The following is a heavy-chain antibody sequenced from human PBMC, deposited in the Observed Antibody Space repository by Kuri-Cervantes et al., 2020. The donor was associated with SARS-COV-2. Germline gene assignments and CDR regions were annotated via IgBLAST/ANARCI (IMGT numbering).Heavy chain of an antibody. Sequence: KVFCKGSGYSFTNYWIAWVRQMPGKGLEWMGIIYPGDSDTKYSPSFQGQVTISADKSISTAFLQWCSLKASDTAMYYCARRAYGEQVDYYYMDVWGKGTTVTVSS. CDR1: GYSFTNYW. CDR3: ARRAYGEQVDYYYMDV. V-gene: IGHV5-51*01. J-gene: IGHJ6*03. D-gene: IGHD4-17*01. CDR2: IYPGDSDT.